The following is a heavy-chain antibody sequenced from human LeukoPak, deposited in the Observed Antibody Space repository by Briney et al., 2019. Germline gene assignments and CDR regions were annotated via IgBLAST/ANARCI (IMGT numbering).Heavy chain of an antibody. Sequence: SETLSLTCTVSGGSISSYYWSWIRQPAGKGMEWIGRIYTSGSTNYNPSLKSRVTMSVDTSKNQLSLKLRSVTAADTAVYYCAREGVGAKEGLQDYWGQGTLVTVSS. CDR3: AREGVGAKEGLQDY. V-gene: IGHV4-4*07. J-gene: IGHJ4*02. D-gene: IGHD1-26*01. CDR1: GGSISSYY. CDR2: IYTSGST.